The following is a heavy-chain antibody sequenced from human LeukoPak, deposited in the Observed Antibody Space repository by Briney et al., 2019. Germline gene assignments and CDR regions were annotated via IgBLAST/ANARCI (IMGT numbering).Heavy chain of an antibody. J-gene: IGHJ5*02. CDR3: AAARKYCSGGICHATFDP. V-gene: IGHV4-39*01. D-gene: IGHD2-15*01. CDR2: VYYSGST. CDR1: GGSISSSPYY. Sequence: KPSEALSLTCTVSGGSISSSPYYWGWIRQPPGKRLEWIGSVYYSGSTYYNPSLKSRVTISVDTSKNQFSLKLSSVTAADTAVYYCAAARKYCSGGICHATFDPWGQGTLVTVSS.